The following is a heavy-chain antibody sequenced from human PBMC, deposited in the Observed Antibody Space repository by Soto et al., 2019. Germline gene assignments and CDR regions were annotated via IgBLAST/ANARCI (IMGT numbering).Heavy chain of an antibody. J-gene: IGHJ5*02. CDR1: GGTFSSYA. CDR3: ARDGQGYCSGGSCRGPNWFDP. V-gene: IGHV1-69*01. CDR2: IIPIFGTA. Sequence: QVQLVQSGAEVKKPGSSVKVSCKASGGTFSSYAISWVRQAPGQGLEWMGGIIPIFGTANYAQKFRGRVTITADESTSTAYMELSSLRSEDTAVYYCARDGQGYCSGGSCRGPNWFDPWGQGTLVTVSS. D-gene: IGHD2-15*01.